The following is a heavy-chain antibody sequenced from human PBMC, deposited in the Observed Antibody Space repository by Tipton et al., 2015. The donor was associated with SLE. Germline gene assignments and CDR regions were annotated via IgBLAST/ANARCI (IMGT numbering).Heavy chain of an antibody. V-gene: IGHV4-61*01. J-gene: IGHJ4*02. CDR3: AGDSGSNDY. Sequence: TLSRTCTVSGGSVSSGSYYWSWIRQPPGKGLEWIGYIYYSGSTNYNPSLKSRVTISVDTSKNQFSLKLSSVTAADTAVYYCAGDSGSNDYWGQGTLVTVSS. CDR2: IYYSGST. CDR1: GGSVSSGSYY. D-gene: IGHD3-10*01.